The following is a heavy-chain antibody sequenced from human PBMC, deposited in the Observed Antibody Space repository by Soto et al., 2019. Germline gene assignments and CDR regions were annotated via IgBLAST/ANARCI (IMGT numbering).Heavy chain of an antibody. V-gene: IGHV3-66*01. CDR1: GFTVSSYH. Sequence: GGSLRLSCTASGFTVSSYHMTWVRQAPGKGLEWVSVIYSGGDTYYTDYVKGRFTISRDISKNTLYLQMNSLRAEDTAVYYCARDLQQWLGDAFDIWGQGTMVTVSS. D-gene: IGHD6-19*01. CDR3: ARDLQQWLGDAFDI. J-gene: IGHJ3*02. CDR2: IYSGGDT.